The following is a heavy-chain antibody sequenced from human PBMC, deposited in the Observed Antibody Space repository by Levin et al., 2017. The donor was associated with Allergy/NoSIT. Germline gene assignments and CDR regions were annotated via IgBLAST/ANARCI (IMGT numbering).Heavy chain of an antibody. D-gene: IGHD3-10*01. J-gene: IGHJ4*02. CDR1: GGTFSSYA. CDR3: ARDGTQSMVRGFERFDY. V-gene: IGHV1-69*04. CDR2: IIPILGIA. Sequence: ASVKVSCKASGGTFSSYAISWVRQAPGQGLEWMGRIIPILGIANYAQKFQGRVTITADKSTSTAYMELSSLRSEDTAVYYCARDGTQSMVRGFERFDYWGQGTLVTVSS.